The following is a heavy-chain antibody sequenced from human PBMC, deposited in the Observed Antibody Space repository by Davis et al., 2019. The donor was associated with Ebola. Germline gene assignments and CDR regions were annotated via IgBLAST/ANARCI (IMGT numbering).Heavy chain of an antibody. V-gene: IGHV1-46*01. CDR1: GYTFTTYF. CDR3: GRTLVSREDALDV. CDR2: INPNGGST. Sequence: ASVKVSCKASGYTFTTYFLNWVRQAPGQGLEWMAMINPNGGSTGYAQKFQGRVTVTTDTSTNTVYMDLGRLRSDDKAVYYCGRTLVSREDALDVWGRGTLVTVS. J-gene: IGHJ3*01. D-gene: IGHD4/OR15-4a*01.